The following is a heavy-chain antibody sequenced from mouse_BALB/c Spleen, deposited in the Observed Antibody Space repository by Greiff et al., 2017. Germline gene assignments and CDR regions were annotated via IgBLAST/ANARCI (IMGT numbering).Heavy chain of an antibody. CDR2: ISSGGGST. V-gene: IGHV5-12-1*01. D-gene: IGHD1-1*01. J-gene: IGHJ4*01. Sequence: EVHLVESGGGLVKPGGSLKLSCAASGFAFSSYDMSWVRQTPEKRLEWVAYISSGGGSTYYPDTVKGRFTISRDNAKNTLYLQMSSLKSEDTAMYYCARQGITTVVAGDYYAMDYWGQGTSVTVSS. CDR3: ARQGITTVVAGDYYAMDY. CDR1: GFAFSSYD.